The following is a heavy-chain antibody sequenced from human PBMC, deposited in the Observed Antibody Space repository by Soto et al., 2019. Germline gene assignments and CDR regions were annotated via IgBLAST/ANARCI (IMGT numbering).Heavy chain of an antibody. CDR3: ARGGDYYYGMDV. J-gene: IGHJ6*02. V-gene: IGHV3-33*01. Sequence: GKGLERVEVIWYDGSNKYYADSVKGRFTISRDNSKNTLYLQMNSLRAEDTAVYYCARGGDYYYGMDVWGQLTTVTVSS. CDR2: IWYDGSNK.